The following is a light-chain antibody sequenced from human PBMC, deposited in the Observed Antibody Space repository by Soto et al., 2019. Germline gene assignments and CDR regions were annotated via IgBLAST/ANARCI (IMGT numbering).Light chain of an antibody. CDR2: GAS. Sequence: EIVMTQSPATLSVSPGERATLSCRASQSVSSNLAWYQQKPGQAPRLLIYGASTRATGLPARISGSGSGTEFTLTISSLQSEDSAVYYCQQYYEWPLSFGGGTKVEIK. V-gene: IGKV3-15*01. J-gene: IGKJ4*01. CDR1: QSVSSN. CDR3: QQYYEWPLS.